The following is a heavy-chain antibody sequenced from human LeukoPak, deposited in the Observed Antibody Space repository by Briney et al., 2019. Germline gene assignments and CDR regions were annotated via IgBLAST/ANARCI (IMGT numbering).Heavy chain of an antibody. Sequence: PGGSLRLSCAASGFTFSSYSMNWVRQAPGKGLEWVSSISSSSSYIYYADSVKGRFTISRDNAKNSLYLQMNSLRAEDTAVYYCARSHYDSSGYYNYFDYWGREPWSPSPQ. V-gene: IGHV3-21*01. CDR2: ISSSSSYI. D-gene: IGHD3-22*01. J-gene: IGHJ4*02. CDR1: GFTFSSYS. CDR3: ARSHYDSSGYYNYFDY.